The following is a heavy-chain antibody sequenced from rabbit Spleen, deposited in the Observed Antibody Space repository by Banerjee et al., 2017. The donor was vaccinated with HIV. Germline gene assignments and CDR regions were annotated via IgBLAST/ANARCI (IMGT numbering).Heavy chain of an antibody. D-gene: IGHD8-1*01. CDR3: ARDAGTSFSTYGMDL. Sequence: QEQLEESGGDLVKPGASLTLTCTASGFSFSSSDYMCWVRQAPGKGLECIACFYGGVIGSTWYASWAKGRFTISKTSSTTVTLQMTSLTAADTATYFCARDAGTSFSTYGMDLWGPGTLVTVS. V-gene: IGHV1S45*01. CDR1: GFSFSSSDY. J-gene: IGHJ6*01. CDR2: FYGGVIGST.